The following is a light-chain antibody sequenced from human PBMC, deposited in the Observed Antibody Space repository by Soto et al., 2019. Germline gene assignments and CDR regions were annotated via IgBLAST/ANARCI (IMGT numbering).Light chain of an antibody. CDR1: QDIRND. CDR2: AKS. CDR3: QKYYSYPPT. Sequence: DIQMTQSPSSLSASVGDRVTITCRASQDIRNDLGWYQQKPGKAPKRLIYAKSTLESGVPSRFSGSGSGTDFTLTISCLQSEDFATYYCQKYYSYPPTSGPGTKLDIK. V-gene: IGKV1-17*01. J-gene: IGKJ3*01.